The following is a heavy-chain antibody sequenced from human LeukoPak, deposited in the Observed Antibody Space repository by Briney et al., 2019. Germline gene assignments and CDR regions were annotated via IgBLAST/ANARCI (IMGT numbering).Heavy chain of an antibody. V-gene: IGHV4-61*02. CDR2: IYTSGST. D-gene: IGHD6-13*01. CDR3: ARELAPDAFDI. J-gene: IGHJ3*02. Sequence: SETLSLTCTVSGGSISSGSYYWSWIRQPAGKGLEWIGRIYTSGSTNYNPSLKSRVTISVDTSKNQFSLKLSSVTAADTAVYYCARELAPDAFDIWGQGTMVTVSS. CDR1: GGSISSGSYY.